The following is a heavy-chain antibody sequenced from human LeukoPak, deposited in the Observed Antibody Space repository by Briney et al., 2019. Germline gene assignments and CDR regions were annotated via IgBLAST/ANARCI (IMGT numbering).Heavy chain of an antibody. CDR2: IYYSGST. J-gene: IGHJ6*03. CDR1: GGSISSYY. D-gene: IGHD4-23*01. Sequence: SETLSLTCTVSGGSISSYYWSWIRQPPGKGLEWIGYIYYSGSTNYNPSLKSRVTISVDTSKNQFSLKLSSVTAADTAVYYCARVRWDYYYYMDVWGKGTTVTISS. V-gene: IGHV4-59*01. CDR3: ARVRWDYYYYMDV.